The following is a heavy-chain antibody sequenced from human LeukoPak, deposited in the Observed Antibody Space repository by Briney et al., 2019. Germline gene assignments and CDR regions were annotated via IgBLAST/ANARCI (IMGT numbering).Heavy chain of an antibody. J-gene: IGHJ4*02. Sequence: ASVKVSCKASGYTFTNYGISWVRQAPGQGLEWVGWINGYNDNAHYAQRLQGRVTMTRETSTSTVYMELRSLSSDGTAIYYCARDGNDVMDYWGQGTLVTVSS. D-gene: IGHD1-1*01. CDR1: GYTFTNYG. V-gene: IGHV1-18*01. CDR2: INGYNDNA. CDR3: ARDGNDVMDY.